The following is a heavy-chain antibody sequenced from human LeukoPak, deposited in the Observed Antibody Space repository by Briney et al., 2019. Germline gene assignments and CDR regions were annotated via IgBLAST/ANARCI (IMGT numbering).Heavy chain of an antibody. CDR2: INPNSGGT. J-gene: IGHJ1*01. Sequence: ALVKVSCKASEYTFTGYYMHWVRQAPGQGLEWMGWINPNSGGTNYAQKFQGRVTMTRDTSISTAYMELSRLRSDDTAVYYCARQRSGSYYTRGYFQHWGQGTLATVSS. V-gene: IGHV1-2*02. CDR3: ARQRSGSYYTRGYFQH. D-gene: IGHD3-10*01. CDR1: EYTFTGYY.